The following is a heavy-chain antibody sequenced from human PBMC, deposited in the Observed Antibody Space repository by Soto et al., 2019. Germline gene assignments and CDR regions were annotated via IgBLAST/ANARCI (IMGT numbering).Heavy chain of an antibody. J-gene: IGHJ4*02. D-gene: IGHD3-3*02. V-gene: IGHV1-18*04. CDR2: ISAYNGHT. CDR3: TRRPAEYWHRSVAREDFDY. CDR1: GYTFTSYF. Sequence: ASVKVSCKASGYTFTSYFISWVRQAPGQGLEWMGGISAYNGHTNYAQKFQGRLTMTTEASTTTAYMELRGLRSDDTAVYYCTRRPAEYWHRSVAREDFDYWGQGTLVTVSS.